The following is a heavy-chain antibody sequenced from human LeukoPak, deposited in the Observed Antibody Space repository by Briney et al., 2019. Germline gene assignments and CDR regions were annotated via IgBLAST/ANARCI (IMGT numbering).Heavy chain of an antibody. V-gene: IGHV3-30-3*01. D-gene: IGHD4-17*01. CDR2: ISYDGSNK. CDR3: ARAHYGDYLDAFDI. CDR1: GFTFSSYA. Sequence: PGGSLRLSCAASGFTFSSYAMHRVRQAPGKGLEWVAVISYDGSNKYYADSVKGRFTISRDNSKNTLYLQMNSLRAEDTAVYYCARAHYGDYLDAFDIWGQGTMVTVSS. J-gene: IGHJ3*02.